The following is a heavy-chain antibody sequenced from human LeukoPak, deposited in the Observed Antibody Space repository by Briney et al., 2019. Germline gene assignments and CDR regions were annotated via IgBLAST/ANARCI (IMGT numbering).Heavy chain of an antibody. D-gene: IGHD3-10*01. V-gene: IGHV3-33*01. J-gene: IGHJ4*02. CDR3: ARPGFGELFPPAY. CDR2: IWYDGSNK. Sequence: GGSLRLSCAASGFTFSSYGMHWVRQAPGKGLEWVAVIWYDGSNKYYADSVKGRFTISRDNSKNTLYLQMNSLRAEDTAVYYCARPGFGELFPPAYWGQGTLVTVSS. CDR1: GFTFSSYG.